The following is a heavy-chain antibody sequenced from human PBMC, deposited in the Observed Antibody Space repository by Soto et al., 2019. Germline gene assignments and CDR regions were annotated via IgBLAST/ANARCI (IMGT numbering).Heavy chain of an antibody. CDR2: ISAYNGNT. CDR3: ARDYDSSGYYYKYYYGMYV. J-gene: IGHJ6*02. CDR1: GYTFTSYG. Sequence: ASVKVSCKASGYTFTSYGISWVRQAPGQGLEWMGWISAYNGNTNYAQKLQGRVTMTTDTSTSTAYMELRSLRSDDTAVYYCARDYDSSGYYYKYYYGMYVWGQGTTVTVSS. V-gene: IGHV1-18*01. D-gene: IGHD3-22*01.